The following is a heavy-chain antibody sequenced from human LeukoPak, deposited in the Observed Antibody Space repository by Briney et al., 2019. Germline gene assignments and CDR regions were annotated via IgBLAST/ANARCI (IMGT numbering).Heavy chain of an antibody. CDR1: GFTFSSYA. D-gene: IGHD3-10*01. V-gene: IGHV3-30*04. J-gene: IGHJ4*02. Sequence: GGSLRLSCAASGFTFSSYAMHWVRQAPGKGLEWVAVISYDGSNKYYADSVKGRFTISRDNSKNTLYLQMNSLRAKDTDVYYCARVRSITMVRGAIGLWGQGTLVTVSS. CDR2: ISYDGSNK. CDR3: ARVRSITMVRGAIGL.